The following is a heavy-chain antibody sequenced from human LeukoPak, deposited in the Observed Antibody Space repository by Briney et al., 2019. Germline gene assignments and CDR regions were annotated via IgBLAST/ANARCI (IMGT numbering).Heavy chain of an antibody. CDR2: IISILGIA. CDR3: ARQHYYDSSGPGGDAFDI. V-gene: IGHV1-69*04. Sequence: GASVKVSCKASGGTYSSYAISWVRQAPGQGLEWMGRIISILGIANYAQKFQGRVTITADKSTSTAYMELSSLRSEDTAVYYCARQHYYDSSGPGGDAFDIWGQGTMVTVSS. J-gene: IGHJ3*02. D-gene: IGHD3-22*01. CDR1: GGTYSSYA.